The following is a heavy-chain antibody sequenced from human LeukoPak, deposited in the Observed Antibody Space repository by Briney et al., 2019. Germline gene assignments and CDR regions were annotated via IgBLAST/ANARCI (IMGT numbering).Heavy chain of an antibody. V-gene: IGHV4-39*07. D-gene: IGHD6-13*01. CDR2: IYYSGST. Sequence: SETLSLTCTVSGGSISSSSYYWGWIRQPPGKGLEWIGSIYYSGSTYYNPSLKSRVTISVDTSKNQFSLKLSSVAAADTAVYYCARWGWKGGSSWPLDYWGQGTLVTVSS. CDR1: GGSISSSSYY. CDR3: ARWGWKGGSSWPLDY. J-gene: IGHJ4*02.